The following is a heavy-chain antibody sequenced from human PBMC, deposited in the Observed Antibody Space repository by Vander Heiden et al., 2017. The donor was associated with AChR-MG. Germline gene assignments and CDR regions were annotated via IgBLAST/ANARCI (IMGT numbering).Heavy chain of an antibody. Sequence: QVQLVQSGAEVKKPGSSVKVSCKASGGTFSSYAISWVRQAPGQGLEWMGGIIPIFGTANYAQKFQGRVTITADESTSTAYMELSSLRSEDTAVYYCARDERDIVVVVAAREEYYYYGMDVWGQGTTVTVSS. D-gene: IGHD2-15*01. V-gene: IGHV1-69*01. CDR1: GGTFSSYA. CDR3: ARDERDIVVVVAAREEYYYYGMDV. J-gene: IGHJ6*02. CDR2: IIPIFGTA.